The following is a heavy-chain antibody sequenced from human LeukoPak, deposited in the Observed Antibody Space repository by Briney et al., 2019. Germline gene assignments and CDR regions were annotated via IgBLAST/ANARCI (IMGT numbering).Heavy chain of an antibody. CDR2: ISSSGSTI. CDR3: ARGSREGSWYHP. Sequence: PGGSLRLSCAASGFTFSDYYMSWIRQAPGRGLEWVSYISSSGSTIYYADSVKGRFTISRDNAKNSLYLQMSSLRAEDTAVYYCARGSREGSWYHPWGQGTLVTVSS. V-gene: IGHV3-11*01. D-gene: IGHD1-26*01. J-gene: IGHJ5*02. CDR1: GFTFSDYY.